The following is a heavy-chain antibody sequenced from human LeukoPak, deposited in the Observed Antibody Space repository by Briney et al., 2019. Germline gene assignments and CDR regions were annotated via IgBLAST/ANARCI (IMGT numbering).Heavy chain of an antibody. V-gene: IGHV4-39*07. D-gene: IGHD6-13*01. J-gene: IGHJ3*02. CDR2: IYYSGST. Sequence: SETLSLTCTVSGGSISSSSYYWGWIRQPPGKGLEWIGSIYYSGSTYYNPSLKSRVTISVDTSKNQFSLKLSSVTAADTAVYYCARDNLYQQLASHDAFDIWGQGTMVTVSS. CDR3: ARDNLYQQLASHDAFDI. CDR1: GGSISSSSYY.